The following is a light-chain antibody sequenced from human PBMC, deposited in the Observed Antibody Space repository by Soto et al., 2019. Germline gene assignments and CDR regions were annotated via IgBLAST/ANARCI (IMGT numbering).Light chain of an antibody. CDR3: AAWDDSQNGPV. CDR1: SSNIGSST. CDR2: SST. J-gene: IGLJ3*02. Sequence: QSVLTQPSSASGTPGQNVTISCSGSSSNIGSSTDNWYQQLPGSAPKLLIYSSTQRPSGVPDRFSGSTSGTSASLAINGLQPEDEADFFCAAWDDSQNGPVFGGGTKLTVL. V-gene: IGLV1-44*01.